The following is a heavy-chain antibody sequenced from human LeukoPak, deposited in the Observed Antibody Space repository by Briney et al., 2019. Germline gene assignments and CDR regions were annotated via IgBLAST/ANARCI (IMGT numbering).Heavy chain of an antibody. CDR3: ARGRSSSSRTAPHFDY. CDR2: IIPIFGTA. D-gene: IGHD6-13*01. Sequence: SVNVSCKASGGTFSSYAISWVRQAPGQGLEWMGGIIPIFGTANYAQKFQGRVTITTDESTSTAYMELGSLRSEDTAVYYCARGRSSSSRTAPHFDYWGQGTLVTVSS. V-gene: IGHV1-69*05. CDR1: GGTFSSYA. J-gene: IGHJ4*02.